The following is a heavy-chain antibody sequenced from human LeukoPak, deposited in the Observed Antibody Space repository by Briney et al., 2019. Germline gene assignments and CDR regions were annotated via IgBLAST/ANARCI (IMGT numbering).Heavy chain of an antibody. J-gene: IGHJ5*02. CDR1: GGSISSSNW. D-gene: IGHD6-13*01. Sequence: PSGTLSLTCAVSGGSISSSNWWSWVRQPPGKGLEWIGEIYHSGSTNYNPSLKSRVTISVDKSKNQFSLKLGSVTAADTAVYYCASSSSWGVWFDPWGQGTLVTVSS. V-gene: IGHV4-4*02. CDR3: ASSSSWGVWFDP. CDR2: IYHSGST.